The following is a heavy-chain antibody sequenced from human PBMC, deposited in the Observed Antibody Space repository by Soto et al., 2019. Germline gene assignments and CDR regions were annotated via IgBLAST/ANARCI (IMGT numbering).Heavy chain of an antibody. CDR2: INPSGGST. CDR1: GYTFTSYY. CDR3: ARVEDWGNFDY. V-gene: IGHV1-46*01. Sequence: ASVKVSCKASGYTFTSYYMHWVRQAPGQGLEWMGIINPSGGSTNYAQKFQGRVTITADESTSTAYMELSSLRSEDTAVYYCARVEDWGNFDYWGQGTLVTVSS. J-gene: IGHJ4*02. D-gene: IGHD7-27*01.